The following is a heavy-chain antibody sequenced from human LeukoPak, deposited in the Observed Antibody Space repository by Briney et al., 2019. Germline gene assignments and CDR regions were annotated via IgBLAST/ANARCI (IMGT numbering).Heavy chain of an antibody. Sequence: SVSXNSAAWNWIRQSPSRGLEWLGMTYYRSKWYNDYAVSVESRITINPDTSKNQFSLQLNSVTREDTAVYXCXKXXGAWEXCLXYWGQGTLXTVSS. J-gene: IGHJ4*02. V-gene: IGHV6-1*01. CDR3: XKXXGAWEXCLXY. CDR1: SVSXNSAA. D-gene: IGHD1-26*01. CDR2: TYYRSKWYN.